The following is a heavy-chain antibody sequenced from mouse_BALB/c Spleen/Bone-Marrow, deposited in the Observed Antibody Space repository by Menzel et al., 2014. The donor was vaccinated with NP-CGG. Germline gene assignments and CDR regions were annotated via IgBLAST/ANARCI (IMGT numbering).Heavy chain of an antibody. CDR1: GFTFSDYY. V-gene: IGHV5-12*02. J-gene: IGHJ3*01. CDR3: ARRLCDGYYVAY. D-gene: IGHD2-3*01. CDR2: ISNGGGST. Sequence: EVKVVESGGGLVQPGGSLKLSCATSGFTFSDYYMYWVRQTPEKRLEWVAYISNGGGSTYYPDTVKGRFTISRDNAKNALCLQMSRLKSEDTAMYYCARRLCDGYYVAYWGQGTLVTVSA.